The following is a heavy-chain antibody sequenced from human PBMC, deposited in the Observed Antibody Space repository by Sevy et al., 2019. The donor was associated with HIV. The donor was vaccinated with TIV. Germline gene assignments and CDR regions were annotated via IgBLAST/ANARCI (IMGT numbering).Heavy chain of an antibody. V-gene: IGHV3-30*04. Sequence: GGSLRLSCAASGSTFSDYAMHWVRQAPGKGLEWVAVISHDGFNQYYADSVKGRLTISRDSSKTTLYLEMHSLRAEDTALYYCARDRRAGYSSNWYRDFDYWGQGTLVTVSS. J-gene: IGHJ4*02. CDR2: ISHDGFNQ. D-gene: IGHD6-13*01. CDR3: ARDRRAGYSSNWYRDFDY. CDR1: GSTFSDYA.